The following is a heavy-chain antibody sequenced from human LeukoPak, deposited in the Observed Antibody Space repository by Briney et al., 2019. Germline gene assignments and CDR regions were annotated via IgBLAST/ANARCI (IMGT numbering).Heavy chain of an antibody. J-gene: IGHJ4*02. D-gene: IGHD5-18*01. Sequence: PSETLSLTCAVSGGSISSSNWWSWVRQPPGKGLEWIGEIYHSGSTNYNPSLKSRVTISVDKSKDQFSLRLSSVTAADTAVYYCARGLYTYGHYYFDYWGQGTLVTVSS. CDR3: ARGLYTYGHYYFDY. CDR2: IYHSGST. CDR1: GGSISSSNW. V-gene: IGHV4-4*02.